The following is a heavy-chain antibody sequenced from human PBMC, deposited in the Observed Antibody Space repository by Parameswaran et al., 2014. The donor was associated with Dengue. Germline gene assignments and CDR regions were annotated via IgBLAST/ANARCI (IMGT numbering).Heavy chain of an antibody. CDR1: GFTFSSYA. V-gene: IGHV3-23*01. Sequence: GRSLKISCAASGFTFSSYAMSWVRQAPGKGLEWVSAISGSGGSTYYADSVKGRFTISRDNSKNTLYLQMNSLRAEDTAVYYCAKDRGVYSYGPWAYWGQGTLVTVSS. J-gene: IGHJ4*02. CDR3: AKDRGVYSYGPWAY. D-gene: IGHD5-18*01. CDR2: ISGSGGST.